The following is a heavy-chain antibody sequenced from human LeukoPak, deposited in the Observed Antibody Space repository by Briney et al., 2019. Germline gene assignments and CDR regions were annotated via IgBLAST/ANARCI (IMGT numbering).Heavy chain of an antibody. V-gene: IGHV5-51*01. CDR1: GYSFTGYW. CDR3: ARRHTSSWHFDY. CDR2: IYPGDSDT. D-gene: IGHD6-13*01. J-gene: IGHJ4*02. Sequence: GESLKISCKGSGYSFTGYWIGWVRQMPGKGLEWMGIIYPGDSDTRYSPSFQGQVTISADKSISTADLQWSSLKASDTAIYYCARRHTSSWHFDYWGQGTLVTVSS.